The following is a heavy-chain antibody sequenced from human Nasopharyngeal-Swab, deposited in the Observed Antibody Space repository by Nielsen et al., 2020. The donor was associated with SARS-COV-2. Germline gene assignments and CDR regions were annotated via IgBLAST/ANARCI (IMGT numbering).Heavy chain of an antibody. CDR2: IKQDGSEK. Sequence: GESLKISCAASGFIFSSYWMSWVRQAPGKGLEWVANIKQDGSEKYYVDSVKGRFSISRDNAKNSLYLQMNSLSAEDTAVYYCASHGVWGTYRDAFDIWGQGTMVTVSS. D-gene: IGHD3-16*01. CDR3: ASHGVWGTYRDAFDI. J-gene: IGHJ3*02. V-gene: IGHV3-7*01. CDR1: GFIFSSYW.